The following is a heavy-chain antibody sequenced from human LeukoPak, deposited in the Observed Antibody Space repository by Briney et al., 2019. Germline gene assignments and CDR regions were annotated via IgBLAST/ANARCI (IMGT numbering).Heavy chain of an antibody. J-gene: IGHJ3*02. CDR2: IYYSGST. CDR1: GGSISSYY. CDR3: AREFYFDATGANAFDI. Sequence: SETLSLTCTVSGGSISSYYWSWIRQPPGKGLEWIGYIYYSGSTNYNPSLKSRVTISVDTSKNQFSLKLTSLTAADTAVYYCAREFYFDATGANAFDIWGQGTMVSVSS. D-gene: IGHD1-7*01. V-gene: IGHV4-59*01.